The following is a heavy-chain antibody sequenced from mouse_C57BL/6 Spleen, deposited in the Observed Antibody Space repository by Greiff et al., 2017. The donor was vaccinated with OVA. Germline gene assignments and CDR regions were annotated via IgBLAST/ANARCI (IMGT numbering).Heavy chain of an antibody. CDR1: GYAFTNYL. D-gene: IGHD2-4*01. Sequence: QVQLQQSGAELVRPGTSVKVSCKASGYAFTNYLIEWVKQRPGQGLEWIGVINPGSGGTNYNEKFKGKATLTADKSSSTAYMQLSSLTSEDSAVYFCARSYYDYDDVWFAYWGQGTLVTVSA. CDR3: ARSYYDYDDVWFAY. CDR2: INPGSGGT. V-gene: IGHV1-54*01. J-gene: IGHJ3*01.